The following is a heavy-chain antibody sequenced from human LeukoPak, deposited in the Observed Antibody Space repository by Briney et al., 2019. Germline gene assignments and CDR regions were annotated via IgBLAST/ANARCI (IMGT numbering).Heavy chain of an antibody. Sequence: GSLRLSCAASGFTFSSYAMSWIRQPPGKGLEWIGEINHSGRTNYNPSLESRVTISVDTSKSQFSLRLTSVTAADTAVYYCAHNGGYGRHEYYYYYMDVWGKGTTVTVSS. CDR2: INHSGRT. CDR1: GFTFSSYA. J-gene: IGHJ6*03. CDR3: AHNGGYGRHEYYYYYMDV. D-gene: IGHD5-12*01. V-gene: IGHV4-34*08.